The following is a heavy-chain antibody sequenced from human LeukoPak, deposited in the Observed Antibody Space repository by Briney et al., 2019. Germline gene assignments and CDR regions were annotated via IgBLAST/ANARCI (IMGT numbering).Heavy chain of an antibody. CDR3: AGGIAMVRGGDV. J-gene: IGHJ6*04. Sequence: TGGPLRLSCAASGLTFSTYWMTWVRQAPGKGLEWVANIKQDGSEKNYVDSVKGRFTISRDNAKNSLYLQMNSLRVEDTAVYYCAGGIAMVRGGDVWAKGPRSPSPQ. CDR2: IKQDGSEK. V-gene: IGHV3-7*01. D-gene: IGHD3-10*01. CDR1: GLTFSTYW.